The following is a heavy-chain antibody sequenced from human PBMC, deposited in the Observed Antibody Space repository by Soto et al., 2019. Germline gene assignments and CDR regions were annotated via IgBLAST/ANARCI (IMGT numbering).Heavy chain of an antibody. CDR2: ISWNSGSI. CDR1: GFTFDDYA. D-gene: IGHD5-18*01. J-gene: IGHJ4*02. Sequence: PGGSLRLSCAASGFTFDDYAMHWVRQAPGKGLEWVSGISWNSGSIGYADSVKGRFTISRDNAKNSLYLQMNSLRAEDTALYYCAKLALKDTAMVFVYFDYWGQGTLVTVSS. V-gene: IGHV3-9*01. CDR3: AKLALKDTAMVFVYFDY.